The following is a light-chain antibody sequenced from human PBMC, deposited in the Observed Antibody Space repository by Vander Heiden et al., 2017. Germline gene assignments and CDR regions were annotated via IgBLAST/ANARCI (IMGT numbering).Light chain of an antibody. Sequence: DIVMTQSPDSLAVSLGERATINCKSSQSVLYSSNNKNYLAWYQQKPGQPPKLLIYWASTREPGVPDRVRGRGSGTDFTLTISSLQAEDVAVYYCQQYYSTPRTFGQGTKVEIK. J-gene: IGKJ1*01. V-gene: IGKV4-1*01. CDR3: QQYYSTPRT. CDR1: QSVLYSSNNKNY. CDR2: WAS.